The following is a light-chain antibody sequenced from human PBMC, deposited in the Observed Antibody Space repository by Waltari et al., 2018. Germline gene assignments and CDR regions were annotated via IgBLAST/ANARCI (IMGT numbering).Light chain of an antibody. Sequence: EIVLTQSPDTLSFSPGESATLSCRASESVSKYLAWYQQKPGQAPRLLIYHTSSRASGFPDRFSGSGFRTDFSLTINRLEPEDFAVYYCQHYVNLPATFGQGTKLEIK. V-gene: IGKV3-20*01. CDR3: QHYVNLPAT. CDR2: HTS. CDR1: ESVSKY. J-gene: IGKJ1*01.